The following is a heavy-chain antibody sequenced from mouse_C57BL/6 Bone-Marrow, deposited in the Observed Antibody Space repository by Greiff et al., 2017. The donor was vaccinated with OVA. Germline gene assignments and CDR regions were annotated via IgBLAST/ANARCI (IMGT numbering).Heavy chain of an antibody. D-gene: IGHD4-1*01. Sequence: EVMLVESGGGLVKPGGSLKLSCAASGFTFSSYAMSWVRQTPEKRLEWVATISDGGSYTYYPDNVKGRFTISRDNAKNNLYLQMSHLKSEDTAMYYCARGNWDVGAWFAYWGQGTLVTVSA. CDR2: ISDGGSYT. J-gene: IGHJ3*01. V-gene: IGHV5-4*03. CDR3: ARGNWDVGAWFAY. CDR1: GFTFSSYA.